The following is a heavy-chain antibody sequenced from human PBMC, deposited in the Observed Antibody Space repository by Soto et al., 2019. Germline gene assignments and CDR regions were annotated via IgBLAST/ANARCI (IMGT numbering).Heavy chain of an antibody. Sequence: ASVKVSCKASGGTFSSYAISWVRQAPGQGLEWMGGIIPIFGTANYAQKFQGRVTITADESTSTAYMELSSLRSEDTAVYYCARDLRGDSSGWYGGGYYYYYGMDVWGQGTTVTVSS. J-gene: IGHJ6*02. CDR3: ARDLRGDSSGWYGGGYYYYYGMDV. CDR1: GGTFSSYA. D-gene: IGHD6-19*01. V-gene: IGHV1-69*13. CDR2: IIPIFGTA.